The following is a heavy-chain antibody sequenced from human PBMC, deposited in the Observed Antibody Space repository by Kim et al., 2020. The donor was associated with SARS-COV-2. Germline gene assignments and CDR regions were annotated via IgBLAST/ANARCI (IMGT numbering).Heavy chain of an antibody. CDR1: GFTFSSYG. Sequence: GGSLRLSCAASGFTFSSYGMHWVRQAPGKGLEWVAVIWYDGSNKYYADSVKGRFTISRDNSKNTLYLQMNSLRAEDTAVYYCARDLLRWELLRGGAFDIWGQGTMVTVSS. CDR3: ARDLLRWELLRGGAFDI. CDR2: IWYDGSNK. D-gene: IGHD1-26*01. V-gene: IGHV3-33*01. J-gene: IGHJ3*02.